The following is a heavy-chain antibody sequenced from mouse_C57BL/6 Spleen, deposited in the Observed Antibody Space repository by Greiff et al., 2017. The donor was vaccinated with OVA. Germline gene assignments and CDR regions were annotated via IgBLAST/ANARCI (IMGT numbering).Heavy chain of an antibody. CDR1: GYSITRGYY. CDR2: ISYDGSN. CDR3: ARPYYYGSSYWYFDV. V-gene: IGHV3-6*01. Sequence: ESGPGLVKPSQSLSLTCSVTGYSITRGYYWNWIRQFPGNQLEWMGYISYDGSNNYNPSLKNRISITRDTSKNQFFLKLNSVTTEDTATYYCARPYYYGSSYWYFDVWGTGTTVTVSS. J-gene: IGHJ1*03. D-gene: IGHD1-1*01.